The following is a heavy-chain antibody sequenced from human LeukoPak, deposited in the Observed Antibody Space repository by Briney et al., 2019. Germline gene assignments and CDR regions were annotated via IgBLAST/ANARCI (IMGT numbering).Heavy chain of an antibody. CDR2: ISGSGGST. D-gene: IGHD6-19*01. Sequence: GGSLRLSCAASGFTFSSYAMSWVRQAPGKGLEWVSAISGSGGSTYYADSVKGRSTISRDNSKNTLYLQMNSLRAEDTAVYYCAHHSVAGTLSFDYWGQGTLVTVSS. CDR3: AHHSVAGTLSFDY. CDR1: GFTFSSYA. V-gene: IGHV3-23*01. J-gene: IGHJ4*02.